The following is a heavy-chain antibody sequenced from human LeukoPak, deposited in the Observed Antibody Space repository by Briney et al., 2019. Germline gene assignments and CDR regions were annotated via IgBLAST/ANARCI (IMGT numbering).Heavy chain of an antibody. D-gene: IGHD6-13*01. CDR3: AKGLDSSNWFVDY. Sequence: GGSLRLSCAASGLTFSNYVMSWVRQAPGKGLEWVSSINENGAGTYYADSVRGRFTISRDNSKNTLFLQMNSLRADDTAIYYCAKGLDSSNWFVDYWGQGTLVTVS. CDR1: GLTFSNYV. V-gene: IGHV3-23*01. J-gene: IGHJ4*02. CDR2: INENGAGT.